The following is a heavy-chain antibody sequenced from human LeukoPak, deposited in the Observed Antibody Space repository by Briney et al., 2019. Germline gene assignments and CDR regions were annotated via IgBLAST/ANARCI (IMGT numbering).Heavy chain of an antibody. CDR1: GFTFSNCG. D-gene: IGHD2-2*02. V-gene: IGHV3-66*01. CDR2: IYSGGST. J-gene: IGHJ4*02. Sequence: GGSLRLSCAASGFTFSNCGMHWVRQGPGKGLEWVSVIYSGGSTYYADSVKGRFTISRDNSKNTLYLQMNSLRAEDTAVYYCASLNTHFDYWGQGTLVTVSS. CDR3: ASLNTHFDY.